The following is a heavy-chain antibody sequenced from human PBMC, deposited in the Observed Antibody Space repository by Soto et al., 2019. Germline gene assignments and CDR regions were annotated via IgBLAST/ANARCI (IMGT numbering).Heavy chain of an antibody. D-gene: IGHD1-1*01. CDR3: ARRYGYSCDY. CDR1: AGSISSYY. J-gene: IGHJ4*02. V-gene: IGHV4-59*08. CDR2: IYYSGST. Sequence: QVQLQESGPGLVKPSETLSLTCTVSAGSISSYYWSWIRQPPGRGLEWIGYIYYSGSTNYNPSLKSRVTISVDTSKNQFSLKLSSVTAADTAVYYCARRYGYSCDYWGQGTLVTVSS.